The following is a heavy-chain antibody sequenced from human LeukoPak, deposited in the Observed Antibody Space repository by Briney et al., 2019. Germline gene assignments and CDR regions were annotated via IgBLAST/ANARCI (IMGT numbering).Heavy chain of an antibody. CDR1: GFTFSNYA. CDR2: IYGSGGST. D-gene: IGHD6-19*01. V-gene: IGHV3-23*01. Sequence: GGSLRLSCAASGFTFSNYAMSWVRQAPGKGLEWVSGIYGSGGSTYYADSVKGRFTISRDNSKNTLYLQMNSLRAEDTAVYYCAKDRLGHSSGSSLHYFDYWGQGTLVTVSS. J-gene: IGHJ4*02. CDR3: AKDRLGHSSGSSLHYFDY.